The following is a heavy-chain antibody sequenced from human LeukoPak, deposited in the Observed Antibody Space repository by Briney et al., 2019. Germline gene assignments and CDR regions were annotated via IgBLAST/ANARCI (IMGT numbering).Heavy chain of an antibody. CDR2: ISYDGSNK. Sequence: PGRSLRLSCAASGFTFSSYGMRWVRQAPGKGLEWVAVISYDGSNKYYADSVKGRFTISRDNSKNTLYLQMNSLRAEDTAVYYCAKDQNNWNYRVGQGHGMDVWGQGTTVTVSS. CDR1: GFTFSSYG. CDR3: AKDQNNWNYRVGQGHGMDV. D-gene: IGHD1-7*01. J-gene: IGHJ6*02. V-gene: IGHV3-30*18.